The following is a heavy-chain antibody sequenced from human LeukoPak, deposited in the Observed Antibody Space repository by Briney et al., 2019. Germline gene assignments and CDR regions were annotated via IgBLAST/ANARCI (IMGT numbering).Heavy chain of an antibody. Sequence: PGGSLRLSCAASGFTFSIVWMSWVRQAPGKGLEWVGRIKSKTDGGTIDYAAPVKGRFTISRDDSKDTLFLQMNSLKTEDTAVYYCARGGCSGGSCYLIEDYFDYWGQGTLVTVSS. CDR3: ARGGCSGGSCYLIEDYFDY. V-gene: IGHV3-15*01. J-gene: IGHJ4*02. CDR1: GFTFSIVW. D-gene: IGHD2-15*01. CDR2: IKSKTDGGTI.